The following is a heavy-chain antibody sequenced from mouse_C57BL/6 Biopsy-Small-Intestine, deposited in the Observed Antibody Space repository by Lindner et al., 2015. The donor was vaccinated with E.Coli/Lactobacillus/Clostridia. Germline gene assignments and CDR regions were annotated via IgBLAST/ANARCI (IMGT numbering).Heavy chain of an antibody. CDR3: ARGQSSGSLIGGWFDP. Sequence: SVKVSCKASGGTFGNFAVHWVRQAPGQGLEWMGGILPRFGDTNYAQKFQGRVTITADTSTSTVYMDLSNLKSEDTAVYFCARGQSSGSLIGGWFDPWGQGTLVTVSS. J-gene: IGHJ4*01. CDR2: ILPRFGDT. D-gene: IGHD1-1*02. CDR1: GGTFGNFA. V-gene: IGHV1-79*01.